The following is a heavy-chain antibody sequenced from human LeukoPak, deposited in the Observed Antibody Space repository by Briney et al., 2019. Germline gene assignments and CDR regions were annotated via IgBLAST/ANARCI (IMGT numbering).Heavy chain of an antibody. CDR3: ARAVGPFDF. CDR2: ISYAGSNK. J-gene: IGHJ3*01. CDR1: GFTLSSYG. Sequence: PGGSLRLSCAASGFTLSSYGMHWVRQAPGKGLEWVAVISYAGSNKYYVDSVKGRFTISRDNSKNTLYLQMNSLRAEDTAVYYCARAVGPFDFWGQGTIVIVSS. V-gene: IGHV3-30*03.